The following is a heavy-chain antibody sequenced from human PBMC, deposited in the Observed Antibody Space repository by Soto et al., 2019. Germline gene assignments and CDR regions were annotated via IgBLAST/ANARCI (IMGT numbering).Heavy chain of an antibody. J-gene: IGHJ3*02. CDR1: GYTFTGYY. V-gene: IGHV1-2*04. CDR3: ARDNSANWNHDDFDI. D-gene: IGHD1-1*01. CDR2: INPNSGGT. Sequence: ASVKVSCKASGYTFTGYYMHWVRQAPGQGLEWMGWINPNSGGTNYAQKFQGWVTMTRDTSISTAYMELSRLRSYDTAVYYSARDNSANWNHDDFDIWGQGTMVTVAS.